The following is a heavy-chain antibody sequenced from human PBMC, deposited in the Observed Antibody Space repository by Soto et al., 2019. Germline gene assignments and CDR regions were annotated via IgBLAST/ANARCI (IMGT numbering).Heavy chain of an antibody. J-gene: IGHJ3*01. CDR1: GFTFSDYS. CDR2: ISGTGYST. D-gene: IGHD5-12*01. V-gene: IGHV3-23*01. Sequence: EVPLLESGGGLVRPGGSLRLSCAASGFTFSDYSMSWVRQAPGKGLQWVSGISGTGYSTHYAVSMRGRFTISRDNSKETLYLQINSLRAEDTAVYYWAKSWGDTWLQSAFKVWGPGTVVTGSS. CDR3: AKSWGDTWLQSAFKV.